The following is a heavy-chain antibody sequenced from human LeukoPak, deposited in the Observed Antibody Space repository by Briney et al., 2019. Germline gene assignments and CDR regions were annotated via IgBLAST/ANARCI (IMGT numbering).Heavy chain of an antibody. Sequence: SETLSLTCTVSGGSISSYYWSWIRQPAGKGLEWIGRIYTSGSTNYNRSLKRRVTMSVDTSKNQFFLKMSSVTAAGTAVDYLGRVGGGYCSGGSCEYSFDYWGQGTLVTVSS. CDR3: GRVGGGYCSGGSCEYSFDY. CDR1: GGSISSYY. CDR2: IYTSGST. J-gene: IGHJ4*02. D-gene: IGHD2-15*01. V-gene: IGHV4-4*07.